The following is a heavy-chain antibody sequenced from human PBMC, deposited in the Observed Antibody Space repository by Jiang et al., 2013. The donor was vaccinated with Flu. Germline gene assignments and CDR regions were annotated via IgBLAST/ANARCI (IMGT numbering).Heavy chain of an antibody. J-gene: IGHJ3*02. Sequence: LLKPSETLSLTCTVSGGSIGGVEHCWGWIRQPPGKGLESLGTICSSGNSVYKPSRESRVTISLDTSKNQFSLNLNSVTAADTAIYHCARHNFDLLPVALRGPAPTTEAEPRGFDIWGQGILVTVSS. D-gene: IGHD4-17*01. CDR2: ICSSGNS. CDR3: ARHNFDLLPVALRGPAPTTEAEPRGFDI. V-gene: IGHV4-39*07. CDR1: GGSIGGVEHC.